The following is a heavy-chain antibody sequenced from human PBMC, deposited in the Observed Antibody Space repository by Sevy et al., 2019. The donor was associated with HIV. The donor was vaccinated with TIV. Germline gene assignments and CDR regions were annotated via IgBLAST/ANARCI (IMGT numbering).Heavy chain of an antibody. V-gene: IGHV3-30-3*01. CDR3: AREVAYYGSGTYHYGMDV. D-gene: IGHD3-10*01. CDR2: ISYDGSKK. J-gene: IGHJ6*02. CDR1: GFTFSSYA. Sequence: GGSLRLSCAASGFTFSSYAMHWVRQAPGKGLEWVAVISYDGSKKYYADSVKGRFTISRDNSKNTLYLQMNSLRAEDTAVYYCAREVAYYGSGTYHYGMDVWGQGTTVIVSS.